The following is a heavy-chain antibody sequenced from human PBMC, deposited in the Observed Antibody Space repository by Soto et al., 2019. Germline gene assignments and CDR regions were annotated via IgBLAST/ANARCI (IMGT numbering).Heavy chain of an antibody. D-gene: IGHD6-25*01. J-gene: IGHJ4*02. Sequence: QVQLVQSGAEVKEPGASVKVSCKASGYTFTTYDIYWMRQATGQGLEWMGWMNPYTGNTGYAQKFQGRVTVISNTSISTVYMEMSGLRLDDTAVYYCARRKERSGPHYFDYWGQGSQVTVSS. CDR3: ARRKERSGPHYFDY. CDR1: GYTFTTYD. V-gene: IGHV1-8*01. CDR2: MNPYTGNT.